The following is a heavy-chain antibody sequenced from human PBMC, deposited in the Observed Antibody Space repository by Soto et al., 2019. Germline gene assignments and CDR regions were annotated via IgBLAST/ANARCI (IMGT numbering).Heavy chain of an antibody. CDR2: IIPIFGTA. CDR1: GGNFLRDS. D-gene: IGHD3-16*01. V-gene: IGHV1-69*06. CDR3: ARGLGPYGGNSRTWFDP. J-gene: IGHJ5*02. Sequence: SVKVSCKASGGNFLRDSISWVRQAPGQGLEWMGGIIPIFGTANFAQKFQGRVTITADKSTSTAYMELSSLGSEDTAVYYCARGLGPYGGNSRTWFDPWGQGTLVTVSS.